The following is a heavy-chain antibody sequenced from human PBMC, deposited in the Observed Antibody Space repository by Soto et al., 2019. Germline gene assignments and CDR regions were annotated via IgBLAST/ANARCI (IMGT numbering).Heavy chain of an antibody. CDR2: TYYRSKWYN. CDR3: ARSQSGDLDY. CDR1: GDSVSSNSAA. V-gene: IGHV6-1*01. Sequence: SQTLSLTCAISGDSVSSNSAAWNWIRQSPSRGLEWRGRTYYRSKWYNGYAIFVKSRITINPDTSKNQFSLQLNSVTPDDTAVYYCARSQSGDLDYWGRGTLVTVSS. J-gene: IGHJ4*02. D-gene: IGHD1-26*01.